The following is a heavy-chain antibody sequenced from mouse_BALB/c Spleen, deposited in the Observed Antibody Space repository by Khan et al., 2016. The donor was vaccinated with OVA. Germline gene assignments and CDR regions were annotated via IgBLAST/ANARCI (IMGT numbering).Heavy chain of an antibody. D-gene: IGHD2-1*01. CDR3: ARDGNYMDY. V-gene: IGHV3-1*02. J-gene: IGHJ4*01. CDR2: IYNSGSI. Sequence: EVQLQESGPDLVKPSQSLSLTCTVTGYSITSGYSWHWIRQFPGNKLEWMGYIYNSGSINYNPSLKSRFSITRDTSTNLFFLQLNTVTTEDTATYDCARDGNYMDYWGQGTSVTVSS. CDR1: GYSITSGYS.